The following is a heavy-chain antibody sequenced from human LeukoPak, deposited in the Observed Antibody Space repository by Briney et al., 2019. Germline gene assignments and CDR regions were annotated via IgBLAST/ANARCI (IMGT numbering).Heavy chain of an antibody. Sequence: GGSLRLSCAASGFTSSSYAMSWVRQAPGKGLEWVSAISGSGGSTYYADSVKGRFTISRDNSKNTLYLQMNSLRAEDTAVYYCAKRSGEGSYFDYWGQGTLVTVSS. V-gene: IGHV3-23*01. J-gene: IGHJ4*02. D-gene: IGHD7-27*01. CDR2: ISGSGGST. CDR1: GFTSSSYA. CDR3: AKRSGEGSYFDY.